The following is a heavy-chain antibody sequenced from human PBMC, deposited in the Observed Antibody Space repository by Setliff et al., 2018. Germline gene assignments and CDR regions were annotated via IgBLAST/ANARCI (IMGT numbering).Heavy chain of an antibody. Sequence: PGGSLRLSCAASGFTFSSYAMSWVRQAPGKGLEWVSAISGSGGSTYYADSVKGRFTISRDNSKNSLFLQMNSLRAEDTAVYYCVRDLHWGFDYWGLGTLVTVSS. V-gene: IGHV3-23*01. CDR3: VRDLHWGFDY. CDR1: GFTFSSYA. J-gene: IGHJ4*02. CDR2: ISGSGGST. D-gene: IGHD7-27*01.